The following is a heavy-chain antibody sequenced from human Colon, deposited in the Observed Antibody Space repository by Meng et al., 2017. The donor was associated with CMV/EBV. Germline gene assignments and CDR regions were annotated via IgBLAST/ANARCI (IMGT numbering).Heavy chain of an antibody. Sequence: ASVKVSCKTSGYTFIGYYMHWVRQAPGQGLEWMGWINPRSGGANYAQKFQGRVNMTRDTSITTAYMELTRLTSDDTAKYYCAKAVAASDYYYRGMDVWGQGTTVTVSS. J-gene: IGHJ6*02. V-gene: IGHV1-2*02. D-gene: IGHD6-19*01. CDR2: INPRSGGA. CDR3: AKAVAASDYYYRGMDV. CDR1: GYTFIGYY.